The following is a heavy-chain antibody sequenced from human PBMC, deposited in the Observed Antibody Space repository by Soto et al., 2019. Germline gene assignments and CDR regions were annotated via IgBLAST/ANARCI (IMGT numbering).Heavy chain of an antibody. Sequence: EVQLLESGGGLVQPGGSLRLSCAASGFTFSSYAMSWVRQAPGKGLEWGSAVGGSGSSTYYADSVKGRFTISRDNSKNTLYLEMNSLSAEDTAVYYCAHHPRTTARQLGYFDYWGQGTLVTVSS. J-gene: IGHJ4*02. CDR3: AHHPRTTARQLGYFDY. CDR1: GFTFSSYA. CDR2: VGGSGSST. D-gene: IGHD6-6*01. V-gene: IGHV3-23*01.